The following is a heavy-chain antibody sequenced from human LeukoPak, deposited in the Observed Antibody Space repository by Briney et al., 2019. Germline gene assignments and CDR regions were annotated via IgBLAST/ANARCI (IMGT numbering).Heavy chain of an antibody. J-gene: IGHJ6*03. CDR3: ARDPTTRSYYYYYMDV. CDR1: GYTFTIYG. V-gene: IGHV1-18*01. Sequence: VASVNVSFKASGYTFTIYGISWVRQAPGQGLEWMGWISAYNGNTNYAQKLQGRVTMTTDTSTSTAYMELRSLRSDDTAVYYCARDPTTRSYYYYYMDVWGKGTPVTVSS. CDR2: ISAYNGNT. D-gene: IGHD2-15*01.